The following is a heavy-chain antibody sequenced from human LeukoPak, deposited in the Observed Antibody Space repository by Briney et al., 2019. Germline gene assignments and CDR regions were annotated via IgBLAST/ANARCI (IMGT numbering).Heavy chain of an antibody. D-gene: IGHD3-3*01. CDR2: IYYSGST. CDR1: GGSISSHY. Sequence: SETLSLTCTVSGGSISSHYWSWIRQPPGKGLEWIGYIYYSGSTNYNPSLKSRVTISVDTSKNQFSLKLSSVTAADTAVYYCARDSYDSNDYWGQGTLVTVSS. J-gene: IGHJ4*02. V-gene: IGHV4-59*11. CDR3: ARDSYDSNDY.